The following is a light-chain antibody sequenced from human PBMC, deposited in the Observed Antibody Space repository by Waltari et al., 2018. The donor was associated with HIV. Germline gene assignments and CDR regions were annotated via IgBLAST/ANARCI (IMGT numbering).Light chain of an antibody. Sequence: QSALTQPPSVSGSPGQSVTISCTGTSSDVGLYKRVSWYQQPPGTAPKLMIYEVNKRPSGVPDRFSGSKSGNTASLTISGLQAEDEADYYCSSYTSSTVVFGGGTKLTVL. CDR1: SSDVGLYKR. CDR2: EVN. V-gene: IGLV2-18*02. CDR3: SSYTSSTVV. J-gene: IGLJ2*01.